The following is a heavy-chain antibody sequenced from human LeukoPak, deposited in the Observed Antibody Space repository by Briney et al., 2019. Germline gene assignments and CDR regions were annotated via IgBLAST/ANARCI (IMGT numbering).Heavy chain of an antibody. J-gene: IGHJ6*02. CDR1: GFTFGSFA. Sequence: PGGSLRLSCAASGFTFGSFAMSWVRQAPGKGLEWVSGMSNSGGITYYADSVKGRFTISRDNFKNTLYVQMDSLRAEDTAVYYCAKERGATRLYYGMDVWGQGTTVTVAS. CDR2: MSNSGGIT. V-gene: IGHV3-23*01. D-gene: IGHD1-26*01. CDR3: AKERGATRLYYGMDV.